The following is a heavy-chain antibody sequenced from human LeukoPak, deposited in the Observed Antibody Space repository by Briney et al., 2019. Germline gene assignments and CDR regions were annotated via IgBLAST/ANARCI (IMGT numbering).Heavy chain of an antibody. V-gene: IGHV3-30*14. J-gene: IGHJ4*01. CDR3: ARSGPYGDFDY. CDR2: MSSDGSNK. D-gene: IGHD4-17*01. CDR1: GFTFSSYA. Sequence: GRSLRLSCATSGFTFSSYAMYWARQAPGKGLEWVAVMSSDGSNKYHAESVRGRFSISRDNSRNTLFLHMSSLRAEDTAVCYCARSGPYGDFDYWGQGTLVAVSS.